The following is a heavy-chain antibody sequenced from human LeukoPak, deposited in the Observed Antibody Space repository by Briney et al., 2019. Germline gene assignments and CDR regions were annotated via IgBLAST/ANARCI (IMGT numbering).Heavy chain of an antibody. V-gene: IGHV3-7*03. CDR1: GFTFSRYW. Sequence: GGSLRLSCAASGFTFSRYWMSWVRQAPGKGLEWVANIKQDGSEKYYVDSVEGRFTISRDNAKNSLYLQMNSLRAEDTAVYYCARDDYSSSDYWGQGTLVTVSS. CDR3: ARDDYSSSDY. D-gene: IGHD6-6*01. CDR2: IKQDGSEK. J-gene: IGHJ4*02.